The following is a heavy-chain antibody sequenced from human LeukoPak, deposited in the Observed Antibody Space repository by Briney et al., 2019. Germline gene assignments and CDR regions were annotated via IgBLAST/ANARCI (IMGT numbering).Heavy chain of an antibody. CDR1: GYSISSGYY. J-gene: IGHJ4*02. D-gene: IGHD3-22*01. CDR3: ARVTGYMIEDYFDY. V-gene: IGHV4-38-2*02. Sequence: SETLSLTCTVSGYSISSGYYWGWIRQPPGKGLEWIGSFYDSGNTYYNPSLKSRVTISVDTSKNQFSLKVRSVTAADTAVYYCARVTGYMIEDYFDYWGQGTLVTVSS. CDR2: FYDSGNT.